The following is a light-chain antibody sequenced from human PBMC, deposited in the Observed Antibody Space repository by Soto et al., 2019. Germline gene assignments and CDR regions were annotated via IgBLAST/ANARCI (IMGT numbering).Light chain of an antibody. CDR3: QQRGDWLLYT. Sequence: EIVLTQSPATLSLSPGERATLSCRASQSISYNLAWYQQKPGQAPRLLIYDASNRATGVPARFSGSGSGTDFTLSISSLEPEDFAVYYCQQRGDWLLYTFGQGSRLEIK. CDR1: QSISYN. CDR2: DAS. V-gene: IGKV3-11*01. J-gene: IGKJ2*01.